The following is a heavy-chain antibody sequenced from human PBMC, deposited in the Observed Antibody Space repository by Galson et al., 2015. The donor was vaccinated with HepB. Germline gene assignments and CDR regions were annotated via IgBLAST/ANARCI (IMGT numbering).Heavy chain of an antibody. V-gene: IGHV4-39*07. J-gene: IGHJ4*02. D-gene: IGHD2-15*01. CDR2: IYYSGST. Sequence: SETLSLTCTVSGGSISSSSYYWGWIRQPPGKGLEWIGSIYYSGSTYYNPSLKSRVTISVDTSKNQFSLKLSSVTAADTAVYYCARGYYCSGGSCQFYPNTGFDYWGQGTLVTVSS. CDR3: ARGYYCSGGSCQFYPNTGFDY. CDR1: GGSISSSSYY.